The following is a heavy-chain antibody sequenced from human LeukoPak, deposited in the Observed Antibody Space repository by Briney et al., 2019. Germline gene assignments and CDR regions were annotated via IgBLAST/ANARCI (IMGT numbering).Heavy chain of an antibody. Sequence: PGGSLRLSCAASGFTFSSYNMNWVRQAPGKGLEWVSYISSSGSTIYYADSVKGRFTISRDNAKNSLYLQMNSLRAEDTAVYYCARDPSSWYYYYMDVWGKGTTVTVSS. CDR2: ISSSGSTI. CDR1: GFTFSSYN. V-gene: IGHV3-48*01. D-gene: IGHD6-13*01. J-gene: IGHJ6*03. CDR3: ARDPSSWYYYYMDV.